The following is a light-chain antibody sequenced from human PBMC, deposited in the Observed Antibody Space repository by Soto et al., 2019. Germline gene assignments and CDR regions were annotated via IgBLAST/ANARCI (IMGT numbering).Light chain of an antibody. J-gene: IGKJ4*01. CDR3: QKDNSASFT. CDR2: AAS. Sequence: DIQMTQSPSSLSASVGDRVTITCRASQGISNYLAWYQQKPGKVPKLLIYAASTLQSGVPSPFSGSGPGSDFTLTITSLQPEDVATYYCQKDNSASFTLGGGTKVEIK. CDR1: QGISNY. V-gene: IGKV1-27*01.